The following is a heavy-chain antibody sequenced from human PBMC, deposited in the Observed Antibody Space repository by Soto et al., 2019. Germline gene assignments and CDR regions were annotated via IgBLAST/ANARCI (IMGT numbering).Heavy chain of an antibody. CDR2: VYYTGTT. D-gene: IGHD3-16*01. Sequence: QVQLQESGPGLVKPSQTLSLTCTVSGGSINTGGCYWTWIRQHPGKGLEWIGYVYYTGTTSYNSSLESRLSISIDTSKNQFSLKLSSVTAADTAVYYCARDSVCGSLYRSDYFDIWGQGTVVTVSS. CDR1: GGSINTGGCY. J-gene: IGHJ3*02. V-gene: IGHV4-31*03. CDR3: ARDSVCGSLYRSDYFDI.